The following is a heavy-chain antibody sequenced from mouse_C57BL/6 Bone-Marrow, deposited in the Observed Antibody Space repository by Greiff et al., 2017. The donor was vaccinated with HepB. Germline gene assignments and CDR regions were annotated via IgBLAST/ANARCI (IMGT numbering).Heavy chain of an antibody. CDR1: GYSITSGYY. Sequence: VQLQESGPGLVKPSQSLSLTCSVTGYSITSGYYWNWIRQFPGNKLEWMGYISYDGSNNYNPSLKNRISITRDTSKNQFFLKLNSVTTEDTATYYCARSYYDYDESWGQGTLVTVSA. V-gene: IGHV3-6*01. D-gene: IGHD2-4*01. J-gene: IGHJ3*01. CDR3: ARSYYDYDES. CDR2: ISYDGSN.